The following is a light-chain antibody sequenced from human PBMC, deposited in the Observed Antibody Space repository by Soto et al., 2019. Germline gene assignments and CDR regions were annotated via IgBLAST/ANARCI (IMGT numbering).Light chain of an antibody. Sequence: DIQMTQSPSTLSASVGDIVTITCRASQSISSWLAWYQQKPGKAPKLLIYDASSLESGVPPRFSGSGSGTDFTLAISSLQPEDSATYYCLKDINYPWKFGQGTKVDIK. V-gene: IGKV1-5*01. CDR2: DAS. J-gene: IGKJ1*01. CDR1: QSISSW. CDR3: LKDINYPWK.